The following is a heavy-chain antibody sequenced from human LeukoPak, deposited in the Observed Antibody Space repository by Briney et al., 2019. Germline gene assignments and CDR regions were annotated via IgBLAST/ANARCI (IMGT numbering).Heavy chain of an antibody. CDR1: GFTFRSYW. Sequence: GGSLRLSCAVSGFTFRSYWMNWVRQAPGKGLEWVANIEEDGSEKFYVDSVRGRFTISRDNAKNSLYLQMNSLRVEDTAVYYCASQSYARFDPWGQGTLVTVSS. J-gene: IGHJ5*02. V-gene: IGHV3-7*01. CDR2: IEEDGSEK. CDR3: ASQSYARFDP. D-gene: IGHD3-16*01.